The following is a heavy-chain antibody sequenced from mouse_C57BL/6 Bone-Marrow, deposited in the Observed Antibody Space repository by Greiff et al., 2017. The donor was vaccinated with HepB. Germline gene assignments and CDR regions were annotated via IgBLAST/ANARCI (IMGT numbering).Heavy chain of an antibody. CDR3: TGSYDYDGDWYFDV. J-gene: IGHJ1*03. CDR2: IRLKSDNYAT. Sequence: EVKLEESGGGLVQPGGSMKLSCVASGFTFSNYWMNWVRQSPEKGLEWVAQIRLKSDNYATHYAESVKGRFTISRDDSKSSVYLQMNNLRAEDTGIYYCTGSYDYDGDWYFDVWGTGTTVTVSS. D-gene: IGHD2-4*01. V-gene: IGHV6-3*01. CDR1: GFTFSNYW.